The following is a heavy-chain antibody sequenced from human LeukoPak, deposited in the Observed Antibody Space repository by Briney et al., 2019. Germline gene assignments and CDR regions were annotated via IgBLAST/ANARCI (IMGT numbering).Heavy chain of an antibody. V-gene: IGHV1-18*04. CDR2: ISAYNGNT. D-gene: IGHD5-18*01. CDR3: ARAFRYSYGFDY. CDR1: GYTFTSYG. J-gene: IGHJ4*02. Sequence: ASVTVSCTASGYTFTSYGISWVRQAPGQGLEWMGWISAYNGNTHHIQKFQDRVTMTTDTSTSTAYMELRSLRSGDTAVYYCARAFRYSYGFDYWGQGTLVTVSS.